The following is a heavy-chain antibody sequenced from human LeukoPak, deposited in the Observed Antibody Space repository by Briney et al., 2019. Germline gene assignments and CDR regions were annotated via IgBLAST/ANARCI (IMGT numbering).Heavy chain of an antibody. Sequence: PGGSLRLSCAASGFTFSSYAMSWVRQAPGKGLEWVSAISGSGGSTYYADSVKGRFTISRDDSKNTLYLQMNSLRAEDTAVYYCAKARGSSSCFDYWGQGTLVTVSS. D-gene: IGHD6-6*01. CDR1: GFTFSSYA. CDR3: AKARGSSSCFDY. CDR2: ISGSGGST. V-gene: IGHV3-23*01. J-gene: IGHJ4*02.